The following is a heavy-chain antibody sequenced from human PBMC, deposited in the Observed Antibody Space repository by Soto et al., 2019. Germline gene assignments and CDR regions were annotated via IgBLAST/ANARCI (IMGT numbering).Heavy chain of an antibody. J-gene: IGHJ4*02. CDR3: ARETGLRSSGWSYYFDF. D-gene: IGHD6-19*01. CDR2: ISGSGGTI. Sequence: EVQLVESGGGLVQPGGSLRLSCAASGFTLSSYSMHWVRQAPGKGLEWVSYISGSGGTIYYADSVKGRFTISSDNAKNSLSVQMNSLRDEDTAVYCCARETGLRSSGWSYYFDFWGQGTRVTVSS. CDR1: GFTLSSYS. V-gene: IGHV3-48*02.